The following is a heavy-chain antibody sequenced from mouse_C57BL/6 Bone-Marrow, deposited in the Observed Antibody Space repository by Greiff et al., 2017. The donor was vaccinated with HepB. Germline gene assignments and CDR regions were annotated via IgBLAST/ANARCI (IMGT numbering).Heavy chain of an antibody. CDR2: IHPNSGST. J-gene: IGHJ3*01. Sequence: VQLQQPGAELVKPGASVKLSCKASGYTFTSYWMHWVKQRPEQGLEWIGMIHPNSGSTNYNEKFKSKATLTVDKSSSTAYMQLSSLTSEDSAVYYCAIYYDYAWFAYWGQGTLVTVSA. V-gene: IGHV1-64*01. CDR1: GYTFTSYW. CDR3: AIYYDYAWFAY. D-gene: IGHD2-4*01.